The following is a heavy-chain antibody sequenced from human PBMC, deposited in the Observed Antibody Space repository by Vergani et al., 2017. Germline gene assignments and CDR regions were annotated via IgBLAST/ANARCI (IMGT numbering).Heavy chain of an antibody. CDR3: ARDLAPGYSQGYNGMDV. D-gene: IGHD5-12*01. J-gene: IGHJ6*02. CDR1: GFSSASFA. V-gene: IGHV3-30*02. Sequence: QVQLVESGGGVVQPGGSRSLSCPAPGFSSASFAMHWVRQVPGKGLEWVAYIQYDASDPNYADSVKGRSPVSRDSSKNTLFLQMNSLRPEDTAVYYCARDLAPGYSQGYNGMDVWGQGTTVTVSS. CDR2: IQYDASDP.